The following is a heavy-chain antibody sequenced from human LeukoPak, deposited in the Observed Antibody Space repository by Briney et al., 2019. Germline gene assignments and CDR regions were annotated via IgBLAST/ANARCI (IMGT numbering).Heavy chain of an antibody. Sequence: ASVKVSCKASGYTFTSYAMHWVRQAPGQRLEWMGWINAGNGNTKYSQKFQGRVTITRDTSASTAYMELSSLRSEDTAVYYCARDGTVTTFGPEGYFNYRGQGTLVTVSS. CDR2: INAGNGNT. CDR1: GYTFTSYA. J-gene: IGHJ4*02. D-gene: IGHD4-17*01. CDR3: ARDGTVTTFGPEGYFNY. V-gene: IGHV1-3*01.